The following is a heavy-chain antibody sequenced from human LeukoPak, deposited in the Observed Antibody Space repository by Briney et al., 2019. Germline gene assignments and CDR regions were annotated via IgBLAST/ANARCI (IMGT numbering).Heavy chain of an antibody. Sequence: GGSLRLSCAASGFTFSSYWMSCVRQAPGKGLEWVANIKQDGSEKYYVDSVKGRFTISRDNSKNTLYLQMNSLRAEDTAVYYCAKDLVTGSLDYWGQGTLVTVSS. J-gene: IGHJ4*02. V-gene: IGHV3-7*03. D-gene: IGHD3-10*01. CDR3: AKDLVTGSLDY. CDR2: IKQDGSEK. CDR1: GFTFSSYW.